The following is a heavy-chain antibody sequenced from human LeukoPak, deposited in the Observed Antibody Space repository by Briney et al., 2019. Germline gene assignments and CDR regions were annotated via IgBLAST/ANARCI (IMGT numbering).Heavy chain of an antibody. D-gene: IGHD2-2*01. CDR1: GFTFSSYG. CDR3: ARDGVPAAIDWFDP. CDR2: IWYDGNNK. V-gene: IGHV3-33*01. Sequence: GGSLRLSCAASGFTFSSYGMHWVRQAPGKGLEWVAVIWYDGNNKYYADSVKGRFTISRDNSKNTLYLQMNSLRAEDTAVYYCARDGVPAAIDWFDPWGQGTLVTVSS. J-gene: IGHJ5*02.